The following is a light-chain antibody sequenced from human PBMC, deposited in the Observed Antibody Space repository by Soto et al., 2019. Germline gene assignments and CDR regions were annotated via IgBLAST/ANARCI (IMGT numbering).Light chain of an antibody. J-gene: IGLJ2*01. CDR3: TSYTSDSSVI. Sequence: QSVLTQPVSVSGSPGQSVPSSCTGTSSDIGGYRYVSWYQQRPGKAPKLMIHDVTNRPSGVSDRFSGSKSGNTSSLTISGLQAEDEADYYCTSYTSDSSVIFGGGTKLPVL. V-gene: IGLV2-14*03. CDR2: DVT. CDR1: SSDIGGYRY.